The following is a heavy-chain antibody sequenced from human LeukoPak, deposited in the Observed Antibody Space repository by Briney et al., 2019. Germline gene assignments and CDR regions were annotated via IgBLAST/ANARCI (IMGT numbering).Heavy chain of an antibody. Sequence: PGGSLRLSCAASGFTVSNNYMSWVRQAPGKGLEWVSVIYSGGSTHYADSVKGRFTISRDNAKNSLYLQMNSLRAEDTAVYYCAELGITMIGGVWGKGTTVTISS. D-gene: IGHD3-10*02. V-gene: IGHV3-66*01. CDR3: AELGITMIGGV. CDR1: GFTVSNNY. CDR2: IYSGGST. J-gene: IGHJ6*04.